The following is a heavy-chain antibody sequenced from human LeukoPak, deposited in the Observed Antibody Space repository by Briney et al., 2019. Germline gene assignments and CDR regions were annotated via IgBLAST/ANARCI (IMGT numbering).Heavy chain of an antibody. J-gene: IGHJ4*02. CDR1: GFTFGDYA. D-gene: IGHD6-19*01. CDR2: IYSDGST. V-gene: IGHV3-66*02. CDR3: ARGVRIAVAGNIDY. Sequence: GGSLRLSCTASGFTFGDYAMSWFRQAPGKGLEWVSEIYSDGSTYYAASVKGRFSISRDNSKNTVYLQMNSLRAEDTAVYYCARGVRIAVAGNIDYWGQGTLVTVSS.